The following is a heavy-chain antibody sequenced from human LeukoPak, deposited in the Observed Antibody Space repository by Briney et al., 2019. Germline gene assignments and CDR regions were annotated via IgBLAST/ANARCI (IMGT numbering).Heavy chain of an antibody. Sequence: PGGSLRLSCAASGFSFSVYWMHWVRQAPGKGPVWVSRIKTDGSITDYADFVKGRFTISRDNAKNTLYLQMNSLRAEDTAVYYCAKDETYCSSSNCKAGVKLSWYFALWGRGTLVTVSS. D-gene: IGHD2-2*01. CDR3: AKDETYCSSSNCKAGVKLSWYFAL. J-gene: IGHJ2*01. CDR1: GFSFSVYW. V-gene: IGHV3-74*01. CDR2: IKTDGSIT.